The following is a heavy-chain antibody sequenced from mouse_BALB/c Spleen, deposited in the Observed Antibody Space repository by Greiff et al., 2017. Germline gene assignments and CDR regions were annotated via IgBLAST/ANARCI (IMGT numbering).Heavy chain of an antibody. J-gene: IGHJ4*01. V-gene: IGHV5-17*02. CDR3: ARALDYDDAMDY. D-gene: IGHD2-4*01. Sequence: EVKLVESGGGLVQPGGSRKLSCAASGFTFSSFGMHWVRQAPEKGLEWVAYISSGSSTIYYADTVKGRFTISRDNPKNTLFLQMTSLRSEDTAMYYCARALDYDDAMDYWGQGTSVTVSS. CDR1: GFTFSSFG. CDR2: ISSGSSTI.